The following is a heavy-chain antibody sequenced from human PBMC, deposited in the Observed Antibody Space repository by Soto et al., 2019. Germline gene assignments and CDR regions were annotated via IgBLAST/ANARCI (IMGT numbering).Heavy chain of an antibody. Sequence: SETQSLTCTVSGGSISSYYWSWIRQPPGKGLEWIGYIYYSGSTNYNPSLKSRVTISVDTSKNQFSLTLSSVTAAATAVDYCAVAGHRLYDSLHFDYWGQGTLVTVSS. CDR2: IYYSGST. J-gene: IGHJ4*02. CDR1: GGSISSYY. CDR3: AVAGHRLYDSLHFDY. D-gene: IGHD6-19*01. V-gene: IGHV4-59*01.